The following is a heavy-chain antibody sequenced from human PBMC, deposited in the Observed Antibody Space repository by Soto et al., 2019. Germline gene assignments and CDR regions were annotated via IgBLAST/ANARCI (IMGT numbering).Heavy chain of an antibody. CDR1: GGTFSSYA. CDR3: ARGISCIAAAGIIESYYFDY. V-gene: IGHV1-69*01. Sequence: QVQLVQSGAEVKKPGSSVKVSCKASGGTFSSYAISWVRQAPGQGLEWMGGIIPIFGTANYAQKFQGRVTITAEESTSTAYMELSSLRSEDTAVYYCARGISCIAAAGIIESYYFDYWGQGTLVTVSS. D-gene: IGHD6-13*01. CDR2: IIPIFGTA. J-gene: IGHJ4*02.